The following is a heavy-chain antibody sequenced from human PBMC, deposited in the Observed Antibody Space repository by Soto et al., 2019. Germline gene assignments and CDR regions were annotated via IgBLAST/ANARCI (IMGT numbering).Heavy chain of an antibody. CDR3: AREMARGAGYYYYGMDV. CDR1: GYTFTGYY. J-gene: IGHJ6*02. D-gene: IGHD3-10*01. Sequence: ASVKVSCKASGYTFTGYYMHWVRQAPGQGLEWMGWINPNSGGTNYAQKFQGRVTMTRDTSISTAYMELSRLRSDDTAVYYCAREMARGAGYYYYGMDVWGQGTTVTVSS. CDR2: INPNSGGT. V-gene: IGHV1-2*02.